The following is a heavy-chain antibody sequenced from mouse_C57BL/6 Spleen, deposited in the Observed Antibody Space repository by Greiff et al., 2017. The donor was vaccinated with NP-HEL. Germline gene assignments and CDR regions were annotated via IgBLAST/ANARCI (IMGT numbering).Heavy chain of an antibody. CDR1: GFTFSNYW. J-gene: IGHJ2*01. Sequence: EVKVEESGGGLVQPGGSMKLSCVASGFTFSNYWMNWVRQSPEKGLEWVAQIRLKSDNYATHYAESVKGRFTISRDDSKSSVYLQMNNLRAEDTGIYYCTGLYYYGSSYKDYWGQGTTLTVSS. CDR3: TGLYYYGSSYKDY. V-gene: IGHV6-3*01. CDR2: IRLKSDNYAT. D-gene: IGHD1-1*01.